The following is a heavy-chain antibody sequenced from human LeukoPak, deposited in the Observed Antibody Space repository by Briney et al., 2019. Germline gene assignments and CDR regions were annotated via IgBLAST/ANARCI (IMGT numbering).Heavy chain of an antibody. CDR1: GGSISSYY. D-gene: IGHD2-15*01. CDR2: IYYSGST. V-gene: IGHV4-59*01. CDR3: ATWNCSGGSCYFDY. J-gene: IGHJ4*02. Sequence: PSETLSLTCTVSGGSISSYYWSWIRQPPGKGLEWIGYIYYSGSTNYNPSLRSRVTISLDTSKNQFSLKLSSVTAADTAVYYCATWNCSGGSCYFDYWGQGTLVTVSS.